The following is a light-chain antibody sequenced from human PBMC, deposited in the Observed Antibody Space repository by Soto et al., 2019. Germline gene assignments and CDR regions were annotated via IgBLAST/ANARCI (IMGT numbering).Light chain of an antibody. CDR3: QQSYKTPFT. Sequence: DIQMTQSPSSLSASVGDRVTITCRASQSITNSLNWYQQRPGKAPKFLIYAASSLQSGVPSRFSGSGSGTDFTLTISSLQPEDFATYYCQQSYKTPFTFGPVTKVDLK. CDR2: AAS. J-gene: IGKJ3*01. CDR1: QSITNS. V-gene: IGKV1-39*01.